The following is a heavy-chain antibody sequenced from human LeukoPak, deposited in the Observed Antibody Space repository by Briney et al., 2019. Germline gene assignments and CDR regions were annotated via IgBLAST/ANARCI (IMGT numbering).Heavy chain of an antibody. CDR2: IIPIFGTA. J-gene: IGHJ5*02. Sequence: GASVKVSCKASGGTFSSYAISWVRQAPGQGLEWMGGIIPIFGTANYAQKFQGRVTITADESTSTAYMELSSLRSEDTAVYYCARERTYYYDSSGYPTNWFDPWGQGTLVTVSS. V-gene: IGHV1-69*13. D-gene: IGHD3-22*01. CDR3: ARERTYYYDSSGYPTNWFDP. CDR1: GGTFSSYA.